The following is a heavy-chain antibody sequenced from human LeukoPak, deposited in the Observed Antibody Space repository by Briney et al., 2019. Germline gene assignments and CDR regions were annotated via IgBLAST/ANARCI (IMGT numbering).Heavy chain of an antibody. D-gene: IGHD2-21*01. CDR1: GFTLSSCA. Sequence: TGGSLRLSCAASGFTLSSCAMSWVRQAPRKGLEWVSPISVSGNTYHADSVKGRFTISRDSSKNTLYLQMNRLRAEDAAVYYCAKAPVTTCSGAYCYPFDYWGQGTLVTVSS. CDR3: AKAPVTTCSGAYCYPFDY. J-gene: IGHJ4*02. V-gene: IGHV3-23*01. CDR2: ISVSGNT.